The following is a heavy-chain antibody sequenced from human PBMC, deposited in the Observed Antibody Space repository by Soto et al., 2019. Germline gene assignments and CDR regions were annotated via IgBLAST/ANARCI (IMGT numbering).Heavy chain of an antibody. CDR3: ARAHIQLWFHPFDY. J-gene: IGHJ4*02. V-gene: IGHV1-46*01. CDR1: GYTFTSYY. Sequence: GASVKVSCKASGYTFTSYYMHWVRQAPGQGLEWMGIINPSGGSTSYAQKFQGRVTITADESTSTAYMELSSLRSEDTAMYYCARAHIQLWFHPFDYWGQGTLVTVSA. D-gene: IGHD5-18*01. CDR2: INPSGGST.